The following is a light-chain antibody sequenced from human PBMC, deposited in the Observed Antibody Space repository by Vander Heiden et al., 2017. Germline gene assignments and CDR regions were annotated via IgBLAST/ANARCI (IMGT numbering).Light chain of an antibody. CDR1: QSINNW. V-gene: IGKV1-5*01. Sequence: DIQMTQSPSTLSASVGDRVTITCRASQSINNWLAWYQQKPGKAPNLLIYDASSLKSGVPSRFSGRGSGTEFTLTIRGLQPDELATDYCQQYGSFSWTFGQGTKVESK. CDR2: DAS. J-gene: IGKJ1*01. CDR3: QQYGSFSWT.